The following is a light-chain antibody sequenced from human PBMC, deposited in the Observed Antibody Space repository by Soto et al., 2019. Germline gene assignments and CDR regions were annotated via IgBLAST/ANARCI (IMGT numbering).Light chain of an antibody. CDR3: QQANSFPIT. V-gene: IGKV1-12*01. J-gene: IGKJ5*01. CDR1: QGISSW. Sequence: DIQMTQSPSSLSASVGYRVTITCRASQGISSWLAWYQKKPGKAPNLLIYAASSLQSGVPSRFSGSESGTDFTLTISSLQPEDCAIYFCQQANSFPITFGQGTRLEIK. CDR2: AAS.